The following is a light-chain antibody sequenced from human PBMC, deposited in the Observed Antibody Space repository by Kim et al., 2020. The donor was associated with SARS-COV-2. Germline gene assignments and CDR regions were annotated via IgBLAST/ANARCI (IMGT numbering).Light chain of an antibody. CDR1: NIGSKR. CDR3: QVWDSSSDHWV. Sequence: PGKTARITCGGNNIGSKRVNWYQQKPGQAPVLVIYYDSDRPSGIPERFSGSNSGNTATLTISRVEAGDEADYYCQVWDSSSDHWVFGGGTQLTVL. J-gene: IGLJ3*02. V-gene: IGLV3-21*04. CDR2: YDS.